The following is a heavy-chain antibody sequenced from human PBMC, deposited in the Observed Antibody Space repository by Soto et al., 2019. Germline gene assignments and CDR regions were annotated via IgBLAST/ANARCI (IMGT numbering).Heavy chain of an antibody. Sequence: GGSLRLSCAASGFTFRSYSMNWVRQAPGKGLEWVSYISSSSPSTIYYADSVKGRFTISRDNAKNSLYLQMNSLRDEDTAVYYCARDPWSGYSDWGQGTLVTVSS. J-gene: IGHJ4*02. CDR3: ARDPWSGYSD. V-gene: IGHV3-48*02. CDR2: ISSSSPSTI. D-gene: IGHD3-3*01. CDR1: GFTFRSYS.